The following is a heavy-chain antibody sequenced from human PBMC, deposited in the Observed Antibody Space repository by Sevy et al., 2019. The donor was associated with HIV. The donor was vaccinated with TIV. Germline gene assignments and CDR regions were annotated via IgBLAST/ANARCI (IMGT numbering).Heavy chain of an antibody. CDR1: GFTFSSYA. D-gene: IGHD3-3*01. CDR3: VRGDFWSGYQSINYYGMDV. V-gene: IGHV3-64D*06. Sequence: GGSLRLSCSASGFTFSSYAMHWVRQAPGKGLEYVSAICSNGGSTYYADSVKGRFTISRDNSKNTLYLQMSSLRAEDTAVYYCVRGDFWSGYQSINYYGMDVWGQGTTVTVSS. J-gene: IGHJ6*02. CDR2: ICSNGGST.